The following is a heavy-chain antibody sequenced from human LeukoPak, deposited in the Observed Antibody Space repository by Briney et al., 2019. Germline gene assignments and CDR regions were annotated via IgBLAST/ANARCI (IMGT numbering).Heavy chain of an antibody. J-gene: IGHJ4*02. V-gene: IGHV3-7*01. CDR2: IKGDGSKT. CDR1: GFTFSSYA. Sequence: GGSLRLSCAASGFTFSSYAMHWVRQAPGKGLEWVANIKGDGSKTFYVDSVKGRFTISRDNAKNSLYLQMSSLKAVDTAVYYCVRDLPDYWGQGTLVTVSS. CDR3: VRDLPDY.